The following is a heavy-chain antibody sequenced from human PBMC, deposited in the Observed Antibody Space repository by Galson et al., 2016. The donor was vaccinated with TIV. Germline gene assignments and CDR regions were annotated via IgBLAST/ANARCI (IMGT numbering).Heavy chain of an antibody. D-gene: IGHD1-26*01. CDR3: ARSPPLGSTIYYFDY. V-gene: IGHV3-48*02. J-gene: IGHJ4*02. CDR1: GFTFSSYS. Sequence: SLRLSCAASGFTFSSYSMNWVRQAPGKGLEWVSYISSSSSTIYYADSVKGRFTISRDNAKNSLYLQMNSLRDEDTAVYYCARSPPLGSTIYYFDYWGQGTLVTVSS. CDR2: ISSSSSTI.